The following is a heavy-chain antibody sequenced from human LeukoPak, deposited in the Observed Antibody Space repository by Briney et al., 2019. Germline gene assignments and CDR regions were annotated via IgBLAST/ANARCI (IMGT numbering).Heavy chain of an antibody. Sequence: PGGSLRLSCAASGFTFSSNSVTWVRQTPGKGREWVGGISGSGDSTFYAASVKGRFTISRDNSRNTLYLQMSSLRPEDTAVYYCTKWSGFGDDWGQGTLVTVSS. D-gene: IGHD3-10*01. CDR1: GFTFSSNS. CDR2: ISGSGDST. CDR3: TKWSGFGDD. V-gene: IGHV3-23*01. J-gene: IGHJ4*02.